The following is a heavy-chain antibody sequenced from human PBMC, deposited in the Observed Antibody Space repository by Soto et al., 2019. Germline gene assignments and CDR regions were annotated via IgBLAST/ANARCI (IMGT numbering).Heavy chain of an antibody. CDR3: AKSGSSGWYGWFDP. CDR1: GFSLRTSGVS. CDR2: IYWNDDK. J-gene: IGHJ5*02. V-gene: IGHV2-5*01. Sequence: TLVNPTQTLTLTCIFSGFSLRTSGVSVGWIRQPPGKALEWLGFIYWNDDKRYSPSLKSRLTITKDTSKNQVVLTMTNMDPVDTATYYCAKSGSSGWYGWFDPWGQGTLVTVSS. D-gene: IGHD6-19*01.